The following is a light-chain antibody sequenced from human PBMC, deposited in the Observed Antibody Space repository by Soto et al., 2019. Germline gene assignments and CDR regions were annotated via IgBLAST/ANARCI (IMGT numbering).Light chain of an antibody. CDR2: EVS. V-gene: IGLV2-14*03. J-gene: IGLJ2*01. Sequence: QTVVTQPASVSGSPGQSITISCTGTSSDVGGYNYVSWYQQHPGKAPKLIIYEVSNRPSGVSNRFSGSKSDNTASLTISGLQAEDEADYYCNSYANTSAVVFGGGTKLTVL. CDR1: SSDVGGYNY. CDR3: NSYANTSAVV.